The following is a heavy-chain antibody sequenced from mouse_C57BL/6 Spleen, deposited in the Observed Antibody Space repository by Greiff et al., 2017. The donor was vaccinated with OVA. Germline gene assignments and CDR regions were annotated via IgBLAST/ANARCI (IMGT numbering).Heavy chain of an antibody. Sequence: QVQLKESGAELARPGASVKLSCKASGYTFTSYGISWVKQRTGQGLEWIGEIYPRSGNTYYNEKFKGKATLTADKSSSTAYMELRSLTSEDSAVYFCARVGIIYYYGSRDYWGQGTTLTVSS. V-gene: IGHV1-81*01. CDR1: GYTFTSYG. J-gene: IGHJ2*01. D-gene: IGHD1-1*01. CDR2: IYPRSGNT. CDR3: ARVGIIYYYGSRDY.